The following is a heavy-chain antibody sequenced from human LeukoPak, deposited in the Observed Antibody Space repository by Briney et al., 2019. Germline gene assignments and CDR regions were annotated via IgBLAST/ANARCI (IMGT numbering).Heavy chain of an antibody. CDR1: GFTFDDYA. CDR2: ISWNSGSI. D-gene: IGHD4-17*01. J-gene: IGHJ4*02. V-gene: IGHV3-9*01. CDR3: AKDHRGDYGYFDY. Sequence: GGSLRLSCAASGFTFDDYAMHWVRQAPGKGLEWVSGISWNSGSIGYADSVKGRFTISRDNAKNSLYLQMNSLRAEDTAVYYCAKDHRGDYGYFDYWGQGTLVTVSS.